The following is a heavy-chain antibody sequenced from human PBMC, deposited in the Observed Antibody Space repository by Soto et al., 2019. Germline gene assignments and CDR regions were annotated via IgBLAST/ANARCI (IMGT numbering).Heavy chain of an antibody. V-gene: IGHV4-30-2*01. CDR1: GFSIISGGYY. J-gene: IGHJ5*02. CDR2: IYHSGST. Sequence: TLSHTYTFSGFSIISGGYYWSWIRQQPGKGLEWIGYIYHSGSTYYNPSLKSRVTISVDRSKNQFSLKLSSVTAADTAVYYCARVPSPWGQGTLVTVSS. CDR3: ARVPSP.